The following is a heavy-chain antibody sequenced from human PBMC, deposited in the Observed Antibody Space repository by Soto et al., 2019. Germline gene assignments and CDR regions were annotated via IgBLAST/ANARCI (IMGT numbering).Heavy chain of an antibody. CDR1: GFTVSSNY. CDR3: ASLTPTYWYFDL. D-gene: IGHD7-27*01. CDR2: IYSGGST. V-gene: IGHV3-53*01. Sequence: GGSLRLSCAASGFTVSSNYMSWVRQAPGKGLEWVSVIYSGGSTYYADSVKGRFTISRDNSKNTLYLQMNSLRAEDTAVYYCASLTPTYWYFDLWGRGTLVTVSS. J-gene: IGHJ2*01.